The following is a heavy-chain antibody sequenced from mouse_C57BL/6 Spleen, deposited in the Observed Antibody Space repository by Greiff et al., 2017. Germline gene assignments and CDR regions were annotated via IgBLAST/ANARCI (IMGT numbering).Heavy chain of an antibody. D-gene: IGHD3-2*02. CDR2: IDPSDSYT. J-gene: IGHJ2*01. V-gene: IGHV1-59*01. Sequence: QVQLQQPGAELVRPGTSVKLSCKASGYTLTSYWMHWVKQRPGQGLEWIGVIDPSDSYTNYNQKFKGKATLTVDTSSSTAYMQLSSLTSEDSAVYYCARRCSSGYVNVDYWGQGTPLTVSS. CDR3: ARRCSSGYVNVDY. CDR1: GYTLTSYW.